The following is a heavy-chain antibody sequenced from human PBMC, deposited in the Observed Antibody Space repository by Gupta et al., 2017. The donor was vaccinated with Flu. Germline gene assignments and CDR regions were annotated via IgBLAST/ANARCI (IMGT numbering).Heavy chain of an antibody. CDR1: GYTFTAYY. D-gene: IGHD2-2*02. CDR3: AREKFCSTDSCYRYFDL. V-gene: IGHV1-2*06. J-gene: IGHJ5*02. CDR2: INPHSRST. Sequence: QVQLVQSGAEVKKPGASVKVSCKASGYTFTAYYIHWVRQAPGQGLEWLGRINPHSRSTNYEQKFQGRVTMTMDTSISTAYMDLNRLTSDDTAIYYCAREKFCSTDSCYRYFDLWGQGALVTVSS.